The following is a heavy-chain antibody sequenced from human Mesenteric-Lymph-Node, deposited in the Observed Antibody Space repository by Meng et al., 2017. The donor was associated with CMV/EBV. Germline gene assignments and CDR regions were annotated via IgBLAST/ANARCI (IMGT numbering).Heavy chain of an antibody. CDR1: LSNYW. J-gene: IGHJ3*02. CDR2: INFDGSVE. V-gene: IGHV3-7*01. CDR3: ARNYPRNCASINCPGAYDI. Sequence: LSNYWMTWVSHFPGKGLEWVANINFDGSVEYYVDSVRGRFTIARDNAKNSLSLQMNSLRAEDTAVYYCARNYPRNCASINCPGAYDIWGQGTVVTVSS. D-gene: IGHD2-2*01.